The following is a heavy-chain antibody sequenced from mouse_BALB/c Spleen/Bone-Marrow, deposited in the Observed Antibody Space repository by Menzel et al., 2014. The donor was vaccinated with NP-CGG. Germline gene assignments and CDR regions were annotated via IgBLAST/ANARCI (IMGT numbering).Heavy chain of an antibody. V-gene: IGHV1-9*01. CDR2: VLPGSGST. Sequence: QVQLQQSGAELMKPGASVKISCKATGYTFSSYWIEWVKQRPGHGLEWIGEVLPGSGSTNYNEKFKGKATFTADTSSNTAYMQLSSLTSEDSAVYYCGNYYAMDYWGQGTSVTVSS. J-gene: IGHJ4*01. CDR1: GYTFSSYW. CDR3: GNYYAMDY.